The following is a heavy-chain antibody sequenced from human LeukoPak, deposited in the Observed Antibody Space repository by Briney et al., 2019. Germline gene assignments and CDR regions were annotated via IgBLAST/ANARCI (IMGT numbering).Heavy chain of an antibody. CDR2: IYYSGST. J-gene: IGHJ3*02. CDR3: ARESRHYGSGSHAFDI. CDR1: GGSISSYY. Sequence: SETLSLTCTVSGGSISSYYWSWIRQPPGKGLEWIGYIYYSGSTNYNPSLKSRVTISVDTSKNQFSLKLGSVTAADTAVYYCARESRHYGSGSHAFDIWGQGTMVTVSS. V-gene: IGHV4-59*01. D-gene: IGHD3-10*01.